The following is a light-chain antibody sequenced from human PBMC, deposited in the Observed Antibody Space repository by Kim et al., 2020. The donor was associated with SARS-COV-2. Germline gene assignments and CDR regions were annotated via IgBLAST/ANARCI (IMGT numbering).Light chain of an antibody. J-gene: IGLJ3*02. CDR2: RNN. CDR1: SSNIGSNY. Sequence: GQRGTISCSGSSSNIGSNYVYGYQQLPGTAPKLLIYRNNQRPSGVPDRFSGPKSGTSASLAISGLRSEDEADYYCAAWDDSLSGWVFGGGTQLTVL. V-gene: IGLV1-47*01. CDR3: AAWDDSLSGWV.